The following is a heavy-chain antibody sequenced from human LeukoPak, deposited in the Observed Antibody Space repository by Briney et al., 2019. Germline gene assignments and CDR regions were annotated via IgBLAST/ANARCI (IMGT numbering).Heavy chain of an antibody. J-gene: IGHJ4*02. D-gene: IGHD3-16*01. CDR2: IYYSGST. CDR1: GGSISSYY. Sequence: SETLSLTCTVSGGSISSYYWSWIRQPPGKGLEWIGYIYYSGSTNYNPSLKSRVTISVDTSKNQFSLKLSSATAADTAVYYCARFVRGTYYFDYWGQGTLVTVSS. V-gene: IGHV4-59*08. CDR3: ARFVRGTYYFDY.